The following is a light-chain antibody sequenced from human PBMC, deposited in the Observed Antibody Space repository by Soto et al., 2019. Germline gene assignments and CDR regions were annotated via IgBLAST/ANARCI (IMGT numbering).Light chain of an antibody. J-gene: IGLJ1*01. CDR2: EVS. V-gene: IGLV2-8*01. CDR1: SSDVGGYNY. Sequence: QSALTQPPSASGSPGQSVTISCTGTSSDVGGYNYVSWYQQHPGKAPKLMIYEVSKRPSGVPDRFSGSKSGNTASLTVSGLXAEDEADYYCSSYAGSNKRVFGTGTKVTVL. CDR3: SSYAGSNKRV.